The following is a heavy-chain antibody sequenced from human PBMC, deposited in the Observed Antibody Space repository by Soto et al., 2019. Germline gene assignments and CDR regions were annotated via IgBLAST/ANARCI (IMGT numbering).Heavy chain of an antibody. CDR2: INPNGGVT. CDR3: ARESVGATATLDYYYFYMDV. CDR1: GDSFNDYY. Sequence: QVQLVQSGAEVRKPGASVTVSCRSSGDSFNDYYIHWVRQAPGQGFEWMGWINPNGGVTKYAQKFQGWVSMTRDTSIMTVYMQLSRLRSDDTAVYYCARESVGATATLDYYYFYMDVWGTGTTVTVSS. J-gene: IGHJ6*03. V-gene: IGHV1-2*04. D-gene: IGHD1-26*01.